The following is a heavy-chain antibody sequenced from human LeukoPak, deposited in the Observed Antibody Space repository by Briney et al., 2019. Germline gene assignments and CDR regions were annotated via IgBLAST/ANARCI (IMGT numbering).Heavy chain of an antibody. Sequence: SETLSLTCTVSGGSISSTSYYWDWIRQPPGKGLEWIGTIYYSGRTYYNPSLKSRVTISVDRSKNQFSLRLRAVTAADTAVYYCAVGDSSGYYFSFDYWGQGTLVTVSA. V-gene: IGHV4-39*07. J-gene: IGHJ4*02. CDR3: AVGDSSGYYFSFDY. CDR1: GGSISSTSYY. D-gene: IGHD3-22*01. CDR2: IYYSGRT.